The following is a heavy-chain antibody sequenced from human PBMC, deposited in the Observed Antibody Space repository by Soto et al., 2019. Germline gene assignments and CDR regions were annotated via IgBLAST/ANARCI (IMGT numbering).Heavy chain of an antibody. V-gene: IGHV1-3*01. CDR1: GYTFTNYA. CDR3: ARVSGYYLPDY. J-gene: IGHJ4*02. CDR2: INAGNGNT. D-gene: IGHD5-12*01. Sequence: ASVKVSCKASGYTFTNYAMHWVRQAPGQRLEWMGWINAGNGNTKYSQKFQGRVTITRDTSASTAYMELSSLRSEDTAVYYCARVSGYYLPDYWGQGALVTVSS.